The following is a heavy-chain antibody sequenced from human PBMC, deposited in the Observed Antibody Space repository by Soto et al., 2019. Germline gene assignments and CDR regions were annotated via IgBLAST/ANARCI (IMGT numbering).Heavy chain of an antibody. Sequence: QVQLVQSGAEVKKPGASVKVSCKTSGYPFTSYGINWVRQAPGQGPEWMGWISAYDDKTIYSQKFQGRVTLTADTSTTTAYMELRGLRFDGTAVYYYLRDRLIAVTGLLRNWGQGTLVTLSS. D-gene: IGHD6-19*01. CDR3: LRDRLIAVTGLLRN. CDR2: ISAYDDKT. V-gene: IGHV1-18*01. J-gene: IGHJ4*02. CDR1: GYPFTSYG.